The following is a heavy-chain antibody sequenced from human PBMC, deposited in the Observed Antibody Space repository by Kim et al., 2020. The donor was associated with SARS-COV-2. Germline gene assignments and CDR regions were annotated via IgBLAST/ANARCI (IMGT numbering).Heavy chain of an antibody. Sequence: GNTKYSQKFQGRVTITRDTSASTAYMELSSLRSEDTAVYYCARDPHPMDVWGQGTTVTVSS. V-gene: IGHV1-3*01. CDR3: ARDPHPMDV. J-gene: IGHJ6*02. CDR2: GNT.